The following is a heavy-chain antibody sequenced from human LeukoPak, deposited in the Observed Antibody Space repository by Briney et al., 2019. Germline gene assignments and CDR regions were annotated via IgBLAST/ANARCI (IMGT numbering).Heavy chain of an antibody. V-gene: IGHV1-18*01. CDR3: ARDLSSSIWYNDY. J-gene: IGHJ4*02. Sequence: ASVKVSCKASAYTFTSYGITWVRQAPGQGLEWMGWISAYNGNTKYAQKLQGRVTMTTDTSTSTAYMELRSLNSDGTAVYYCARDLSSSIWYNDYSRQGTLVTVSS. D-gene: IGHD6-13*01. CDR2: ISAYNGNT. CDR1: AYTFTSYG.